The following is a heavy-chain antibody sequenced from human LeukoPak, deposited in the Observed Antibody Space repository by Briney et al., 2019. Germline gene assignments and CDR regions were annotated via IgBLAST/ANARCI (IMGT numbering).Heavy chain of an antibody. CDR2: MSYDGSKE. Sequence: GGSLRLSCAASGFTFSSYGMHWVRQAPGKGLEWVAVMSYDGSKEYYADSVKGRFTISRDNSKNTLYLHMNSLRAEDTAMYYCAKKRDAFDIWGQGTVVAVSS. CDR1: GFTFSSYG. V-gene: IGHV3-30*18. D-gene: IGHD5-24*01. CDR3: AKKRDAFDI. J-gene: IGHJ3*02.